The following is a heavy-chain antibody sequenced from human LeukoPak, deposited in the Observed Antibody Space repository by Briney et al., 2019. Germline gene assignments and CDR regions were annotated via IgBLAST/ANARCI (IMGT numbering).Heavy chain of an antibody. CDR3: ARGKVAKGYYYYYGMDV. CDR1: GGSFSGYY. CDR2: INHSGST. J-gene: IGHJ6*04. Sequence: PSETLSLTCAVYGGSFSGYYWSWIGQPPGKGLEWIGEINHSGSTNHNPSLKSRVTISVDTSKNQFSLKLSSVTAADTAVYYCARGKVAKGYYYYYGMDVWGKGTTVTVSS. V-gene: IGHV4-34*01. D-gene: IGHD5-12*01.